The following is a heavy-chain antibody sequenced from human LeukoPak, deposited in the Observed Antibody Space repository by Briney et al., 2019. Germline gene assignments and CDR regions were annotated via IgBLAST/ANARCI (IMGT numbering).Heavy chain of an antibody. CDR2: ISGSGRST. V-gene: IGHV3-23*01. J-gene: IGHJ4*02. CDR1: GVTYSNYA. D-gene: IGHD1-26*01. Sequence: GGSLRLSCAASGVTYSNYAMNWVRQAPGKGLGWVSVISGSGRSTYYAHSVKGRFTISRDKSKNSLYLQMNSLRVEDTAIYYCAKSIVNSGTYIQFDYWGQGTLVTVSS. CDR3: AKSIVNSGTYIQFDY.